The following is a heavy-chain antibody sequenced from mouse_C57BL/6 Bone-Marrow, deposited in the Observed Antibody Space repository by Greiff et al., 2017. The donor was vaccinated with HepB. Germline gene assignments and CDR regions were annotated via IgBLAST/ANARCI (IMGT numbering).Heavy chain of an antibody. Sequence: QVQLQQPGAELVMPGASVKLSCKASGYTFTSYWMHWVKQRPGQGLEWIGEIDPSDSYTNYNQKFKGKSTLTVDKSSSTAYMQLSSLTSEDSAVYYGESSDYGSGGDYWGQGPTPTVSS. D-gene: IGHD1-1*01. J-gene: IGHJ2*01. CDR1: GYTFTSYW. CDR2: IDPSDSYT. CDR3: ESSDYGSGGDY. V-gene: IGHV1-69*01.